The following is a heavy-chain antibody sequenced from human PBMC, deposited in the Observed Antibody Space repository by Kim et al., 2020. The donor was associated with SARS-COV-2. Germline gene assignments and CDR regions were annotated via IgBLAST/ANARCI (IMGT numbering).Heavy chain of an antibody. Sequence: GGSLRLSCSVSGFSVSNTAMNWIRQAPGKGLEWVSAISGHGRDTYYGDSVKGRFTISRDTSKNTVYLQMDRLRAEDTALYYCAKDIWDYSGMEAWGPGT. CDR2: ISGHGRDT. J-gene: IGHJ6*01. V-gene: IGHV3-23*01. CDR3: AKDIWDYSGMEA. CDR1: GFSVSNTA. D-gene: IGHD3-16*01.